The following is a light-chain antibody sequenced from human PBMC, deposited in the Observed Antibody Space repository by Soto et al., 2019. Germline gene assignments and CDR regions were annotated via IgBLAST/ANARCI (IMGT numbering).Light chain of an antibody. CDR3: QQYGSSPIT. Sequence: EIVLTQSPCTLSLSPGERATLSCRASQSVSSSYLAWYQQKPGQAPRLLIYGASSRATGIPDRFSGSGSGTDFTLTISDVEPEDFAVYYCQQYGSSPITFGQGTRLEIK. CDR2: GAS. CDR1: QSVSSSY. V-gene: IGKV3-20*01. J-gene: IGKJ5*01.